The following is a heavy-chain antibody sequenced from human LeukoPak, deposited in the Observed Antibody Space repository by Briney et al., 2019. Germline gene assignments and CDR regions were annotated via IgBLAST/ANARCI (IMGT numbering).Heavy chain of an antibody. J-gene: IGHJ5*02. CDR3: ARAGDIVVVPAGGFDP. CDR1: GGSFSGYY. V-gene: IGHV4-34*01. Sequence: SETLSLTCAVNGGSFSGYYWSWTRQPPGKGLEWIGEINHSGSTNYNPSLKSRVTISVDTSKNQFSLKLSSVTAADTAVYYCARAGDIVVVPAGGFDPWGQGTLVTVSS. CDR2: INHSGST. D-gene: IGHD2-2*01.